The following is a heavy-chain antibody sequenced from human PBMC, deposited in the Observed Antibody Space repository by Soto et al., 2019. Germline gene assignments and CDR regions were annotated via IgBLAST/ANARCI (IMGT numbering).Heavy chain of an antibody. V-gene: IGHV1-8*01. Sequence: ASVKVSCKASGYTFTSYDINWVRQATGQGLEWMGWMNPNSGNTGYAQKFQGRVTMTRNTSISTAYMELSSLRSEDTAVYYCARGRDYDFLCGYYPPYYYYYGMDVWGQGATVTVSS. CDR1: GYTFTSYD. J-gene: IGHJ6*02. CDR2: MNPNSGNT. D-gene: IGHD3-3*01. CDR3: ARGRDYDFLCGYYPPYYYYYGMDV.